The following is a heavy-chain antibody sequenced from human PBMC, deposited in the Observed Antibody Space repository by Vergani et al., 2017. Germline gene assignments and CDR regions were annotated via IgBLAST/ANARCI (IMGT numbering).Heavy chain of an antibody. V-gene: IGHV1-69*01. J-gene: IGHJ6*03. CDR1: GGTFSSYA. CDR2: IIPIFGTA. D-gene: IGHD2-15*01. Sequence: QVQLVQSGAEVKKPGSSVKVSCKASGGTFSSYAISWVRQAPGQGLEWMGGIIPIFGTANYAQKFQGRVTITADESTSTAYMELSSLRSEDTAVYYCARENLDGSGGSCYSLYYYYMDVWGKGTTVTVSS. CDR3: ARENLDGSGGSCYSLYYYYMDV.